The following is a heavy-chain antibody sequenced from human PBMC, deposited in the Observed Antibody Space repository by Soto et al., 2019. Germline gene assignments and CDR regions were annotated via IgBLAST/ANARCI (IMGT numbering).Heavy chain of an antibody. J-gene: IGHJ4*02. V-gene: IGHV4-59*08. CDR1: GGSISSYY. Sequence: SSETLSLTCTVSGGSISSYYWSWIRQPPGKGLEWIGYIYYSGSTNYNPSLKSRVTISVDTSKNQFSLKLSSVTAADTAVYYCAGPGYDFWSGYYGYWGQGTLVTVSS. CDR3: AGPGYDFWSGYYGY. CDR2: IYYSGST. D-gene: IGHD3-3*01.